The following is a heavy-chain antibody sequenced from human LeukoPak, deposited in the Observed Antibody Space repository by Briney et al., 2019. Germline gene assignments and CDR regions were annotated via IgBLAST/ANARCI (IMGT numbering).Heavy chain of an antibody. V-gene: IGHV4-59*12. CDR1: GGSISPYY. D-gene: IGHD2-2*01. CDR3: ARWGTYASTSNWFDP. Sequence: SETLSLTCTVSGGSISPYYWSWIRQPPGKGLEWIGYIYYSGSTNYNPSLKSRVTISVDTSKNQFSLSLGSVTAADTAVYYCARWGTYASTSNWFDPWGQGTLVTVSS. J-gene: IGHJ5*02. CDR2: IYYSGST.